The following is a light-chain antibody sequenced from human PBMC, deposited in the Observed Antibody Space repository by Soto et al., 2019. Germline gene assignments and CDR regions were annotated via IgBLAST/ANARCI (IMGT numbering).Light chain of an antibody. CDR1: QSVSRR. V-gene: IGKV3-20*01. CDR3: QQYGGSPIT. J-gene: IGKJ5*01. CDR2: GAS. Sequence: VLTQSPGTLSLSPGGRATLSCRASQSVSRRLAWYQQRPGQSPRLLLSGASMRASGVPVRFIGSGSGTDFTLTITRLEPEDFAVYYCQQYGGSPITFGLGTRLEIK.